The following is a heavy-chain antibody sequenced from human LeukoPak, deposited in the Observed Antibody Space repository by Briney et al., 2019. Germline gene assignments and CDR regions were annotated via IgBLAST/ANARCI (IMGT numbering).Heavy chain of an antibody. CDR2: MYYSGST. D-gene: IGHD3-22*01. Sequence: PSETLSLTCTVSGGSISSSSYYWGWIRQPPGKGLEWIGSMYYSGSTYYNPSLKSRVTISVDTSKNQFSLKLSSVTAADTAVYYCARVFHYYDSSGLDYWGQGTLVTVSS. CDR3: ARVFHYYDSSGLDY. V-gene: IGHV4-39*07. J-gene: IGHJ4*02. CDR1: GGSISSSSYY.